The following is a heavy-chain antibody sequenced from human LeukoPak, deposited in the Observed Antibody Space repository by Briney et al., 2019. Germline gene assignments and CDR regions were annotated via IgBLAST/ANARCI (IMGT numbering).Heavy chain of an antibody. CDR1: GFTFSSYA. V-gene: IGHV3-23*01. J-gene: IGHJ4*02. CDR2: ISGSGGTT. D-gene: IGHD5-18*01. CDR3: AKGRSADTAMVKVY. Sequence: PGGSLRLSCAASGFTFSSYAMNWVRQAPGKGLEWVSAISGSGGTTYYADSVKGRFTISRDNTRNTLYLQMNSLRAEDTAVYYCAKGRSADTAMVKVYWGQGTLVTVSS.